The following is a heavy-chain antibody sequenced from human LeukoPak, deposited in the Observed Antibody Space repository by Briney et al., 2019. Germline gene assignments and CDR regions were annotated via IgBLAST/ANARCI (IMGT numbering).Heavy chain of an antibody. CDR3: ARDRPGIAVAGRGGLFDY. J-gene: IGHJ4*02. CDR1: GGSISTYY. Sequence: SETLSLTCTVSGGSISTYYWSWIRQPPGKGLEWIGYIYYSGSTNYNPSLKSRVTISVDTSKNQFSLKLSSVTAADTAVYYCARDRPGIAVAGRGGLFDYWGQGTLVTVSS. D-gene: IGHD6-19*01. CDR2: IYYSGST. V-gene: IGHV4-59*12.